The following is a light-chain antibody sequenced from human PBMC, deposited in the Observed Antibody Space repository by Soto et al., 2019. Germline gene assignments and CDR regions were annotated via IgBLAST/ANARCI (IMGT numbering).Light chain of an antibody. Sequence: QSVLTQPASVSGSPGQSITISCSGTTSDVGGYNLVSWYQQHTAKAPKLLIYEGTQRPSGVSSRFSGSKSGNTASLTISGLQAEDEADYYCCSYASSSSYVCGPGTKVTVL. J-gene: IGLJ1*01. V-gene: IGLV2-23*01. CDR3: CSYASSSSYV. CDR2: EGT. CDR1: TSDVGGYNL.